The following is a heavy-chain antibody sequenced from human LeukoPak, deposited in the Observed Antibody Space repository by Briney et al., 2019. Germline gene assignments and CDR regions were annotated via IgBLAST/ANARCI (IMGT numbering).Heavy chain of an antibody. D-gene: IGHD2-15*01. V-gene: IGHV4-34*01. CDR3: ARGIQGYCSGGRCYYFDY. CDR2: INHSGST. CDR1: GGSFSGYY. Sequence: SETLSLTCAVYGGSFSGYYWSWIRQPPGKGLEWIGAINHSGSTNYNPSLKSRVTISVDTSKNQFSLRLNSVTAADTAVYYCARGIQGYCSGGRCYYFDYWGQGTLVTVSS. J-gene: IGHJ4*02.